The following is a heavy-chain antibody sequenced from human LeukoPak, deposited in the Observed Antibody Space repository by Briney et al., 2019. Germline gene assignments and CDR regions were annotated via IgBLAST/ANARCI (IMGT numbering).Heavy chain of an antibody. D-gene: IGHD1-26*01. CDR2: ISYDGSNK. J-gene: IGHJ5*02. Sequence: GGSLRLSCAASGFTFSSYAMHWVRQAPGKGLEWVAVISYDGSNKYYADSVKGRFTISRDNSKNTLYLQMNSLRAEDTAVYYCARDHGAAWGQGTLVTVSS. CDR1: GFTFSSYA. CDR3: ARDHGAA. V-gene: IGHV3-30-3*01.